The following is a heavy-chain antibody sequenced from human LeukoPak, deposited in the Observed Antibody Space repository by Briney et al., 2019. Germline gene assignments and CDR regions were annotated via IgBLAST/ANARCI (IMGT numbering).Heavy chain of an antibody. CDR3: ARGYCSSTSCYPFDY. V-gene: IGHV3-21*01. CDR1: GFTFSSYA. CDR2: ISSSSSYI. Sequence: GGSLRLSCAASGFTFSSYAMNWVRQAPGKGLEWVSSISSSSSYIYYADSVKGRFTISRDNAKNSLYLQMNSLRAEDTAVYYCARGYCSSTSCYPFDYWGQGTLVTVSS. J-gene: IGHJ4*02. D-gene: IGHD2-2*01.